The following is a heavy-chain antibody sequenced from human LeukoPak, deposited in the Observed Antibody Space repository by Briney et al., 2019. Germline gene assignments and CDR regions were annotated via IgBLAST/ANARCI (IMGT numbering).Heavy chain of an antibody. Sequence: SETLSLTCTVSGGSTRSGNYYWGWIRQPPGKDLEWIGSIYYSGSTYYNPSLRSRVTISVDTSKNQFSLKLSSVTAADTAVYYCARELADYDILTGYSSRYWYFDLWGRGTLVTVSS. D-gene: IGHD3-9*01. CDR3: ARELADYDILTGYSSRYWYFDL. V-gene: IGHV4-39*07. CDR1: GGSTRSGNYY. J-gene: IGHJ2*01. CDR2: IYYSGST.